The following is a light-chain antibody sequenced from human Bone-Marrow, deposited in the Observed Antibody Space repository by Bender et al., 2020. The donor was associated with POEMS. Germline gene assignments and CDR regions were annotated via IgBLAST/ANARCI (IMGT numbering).Light chain of an antibody. V-gene: IGLV1-44*01. J-gene: IGLJ2*01. CDR1: SSNIGTNP. Sequence: QSVLTQPPSASGTPGQRVTISCSGSSSNIGTNPVNWYQQLPGTAPKLLIYINNQRPSGVPDRFSGSKSGTSASLAISGLQSEDEADYYCAAWEDSLNGHVVFGGGTKLTVL. CDR2: INN. CDR3: AAWEDSLNGHVV.